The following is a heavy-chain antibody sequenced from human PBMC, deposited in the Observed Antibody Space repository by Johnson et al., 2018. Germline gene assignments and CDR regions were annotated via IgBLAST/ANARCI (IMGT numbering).Heavy chain of an antibody. CDR1: GFTFGENP. CDR3: TRIADKPLAQVYYYYLDV. CDR2: IRRRVYGGTT. V-gene: IGHV3-49*03. J-gene: IGHJ6*03. Sequence: EVQLLESGGGLVQPGGSLRVSCTASGFTFGENPMSWFRQAPGKGLELVGFIRRRVYGGTTEYAASVKGRFTFSRDYSKSIVYLQMSSLKTEDTAVYYCTRIADKPLAQVYYYYLDVWGQGTTVTVSS. D-gene: IGHD1-14*01.